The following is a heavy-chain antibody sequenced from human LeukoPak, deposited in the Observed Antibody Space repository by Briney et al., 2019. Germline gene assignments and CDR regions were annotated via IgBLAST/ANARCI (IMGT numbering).Heavy chain of an antibody. CDR2: INGDGRTT. Sequence: GGSLRLSCSAPGFIFSIYTMYWVRQAPGKGLEYVSVINGDGRTTYYADSVKGRFTISRDNSKNTLYLQMSSLRAEDTAVYYCVGDQVDNTGYLRWGQGTRVTVSA. CDR3: VGDQVDNTGYLR. J-gene: IGHJ4*02. CDR1: GFIFSIYT. V-gene: IGHV3-64D*06. D-gene: IGHD3-22*01.